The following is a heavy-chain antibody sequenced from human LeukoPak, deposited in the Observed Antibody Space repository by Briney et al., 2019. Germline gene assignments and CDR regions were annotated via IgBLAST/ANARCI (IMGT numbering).Heavy chain of an antibody. CDR3: ARGGSYFDISGYYFY. CDR2: ISYDGDNQ. V-gene: IGHV3-30*03. Sequence: PGGSLRLSCAVSGFTFSSYGMHWVRQAPGKGLEWVAVISYDGDNQYYADSVKGRFTISRDNSKNTLYLQMNSLRTEDTAVYYCARGGSYFDISGYYFYWGQGTLVTVSS. D-gene: IGHD3-22*01. CDR1: GFTFSSYG. J-gene: IGHJ4*02.